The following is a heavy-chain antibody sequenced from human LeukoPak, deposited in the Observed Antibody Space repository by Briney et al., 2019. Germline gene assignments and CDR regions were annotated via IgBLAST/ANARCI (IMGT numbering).Heavy chain of an antibody. Sequence: SGTLSLTCAVSGGSISRSNWWSWVRQPPGKGLEWIGEIYHSGSTNYNPSLKSRVTISVDKSKNQFSLKLSSVTAADTAVYYCARSPPFSLLRGAFEMDVWGKGTTVTISS. CDR1: GGSISRSNW. J-gene: IGHJ6*04. V-gene: IGHV4-4*02. D-gene: IGHD3-10*01. CDR3: ARSPPFSLLRGAFEMDV. CDR2: IYHSGST.